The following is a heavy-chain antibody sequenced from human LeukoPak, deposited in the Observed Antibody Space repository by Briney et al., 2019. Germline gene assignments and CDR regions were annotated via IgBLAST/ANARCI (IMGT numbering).Heavy chain of an antibody. CDR1: GFTFSTYA. CDR2: INSNGDDI. J-gene: IGHJ4*02. CDR3: AKAVGSGTSLSLDY. Sequence: GGSLRLSCAASGFTFSTYAMTWVRQAPGKGLEWVSGINSNGDDIYYADSVRGRFTISRDNSKNALYLQMNSLTAEDTAVYYCAKAVGSGTSLSLDYWGQGTLVTVSS. V-gene: IGHV3-23*01. D-gene: IGHD3-10*01.